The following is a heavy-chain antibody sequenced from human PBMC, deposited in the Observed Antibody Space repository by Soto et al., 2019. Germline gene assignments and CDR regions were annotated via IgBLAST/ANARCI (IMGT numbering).Heavy chain of an antibody. V-gene: IGHV2-5*02. CDR1: GFSLTTSGEA. CDR3: AHIPGSGQLLYSYYYYVDV. Sequence: QITLKESGPTLVKPTQTLTLTCTFSGFSLTTSGEAVGWIRQPPGKALEWLALIYWDDDKRSSPSLKSRLTITKDTSNNQVVLTMTNMDPVDTATYYCAHIPGSGQLLYSYYYYVDVWGKGTTVTVSS. CDR2: IYWDDDK. J-gene: IGHJ6*03. D-gene: IGHD3-10*01.